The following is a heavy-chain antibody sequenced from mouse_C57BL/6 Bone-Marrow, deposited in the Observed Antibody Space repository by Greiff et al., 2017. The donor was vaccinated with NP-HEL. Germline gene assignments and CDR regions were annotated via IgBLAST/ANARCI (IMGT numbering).Heavy chain of an antibody. V-gene: IGHV1-81*01. D-gene: IGHD2-1*01. J-gene: IGHJ4*01. Sequence: QVQLQQSGAELARPGASVKLSCKASGYTFTSYGISWVKQRTGQGLEWIGEIYPRSGNTYYNEKFKGKATLTADKSSSTAYMALLSLTSEDSAVYFGARGACNYEVFYAMDYWGQGTSVTVSS. CDR1: GYTFTSYG. CDR3: ARGACNYEVFYAMDY. CDR2: IYPRSGNT.